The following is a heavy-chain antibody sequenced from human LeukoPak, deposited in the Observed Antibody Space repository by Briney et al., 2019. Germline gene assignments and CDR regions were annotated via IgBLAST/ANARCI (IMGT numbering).Heavy chain of an antibody. V-gene: IGHV3-23*01. CDR1: VYTFRRYA. CDR3: TKAAYDYSNHYFKY. D-gene: IGHD4-11*01. CDR2: ISDSGCRT. J-gene: IGHJ4*02. Sequence: GGSLRLSCASSVYTFRRYAISWVRQAPGKGLEWGSGISDSGCRTLYTDFVKGRLPVPRDNPKNRLYREVKSLIVQDTAVYYCTKAAYDYSNHYFKYWGQGTLVTVSS.